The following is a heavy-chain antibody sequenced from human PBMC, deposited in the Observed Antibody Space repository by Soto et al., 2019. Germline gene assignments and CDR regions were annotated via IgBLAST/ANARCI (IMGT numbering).Heavy chain of an antibody. V-gene: IGHV3-30-3*01. D-gene: IGHD6-19*01. CDR2: ISFEGNNK. J-gene: IGHJ4*02. CDR3: ARDILPQWLTSYFFDF. Sequence: QVQLVESGGGVVQPGRSLRLSCAASGFTFSRYSMNWVRQAPGKGLEWVAVISFEGNNKYYADSVKGRFTISRDDSNNMLFLQMNTLRAEDTAVYYCARDILPQWLTSYFFDFWGQGTLVTVSS. CDR1: GFTFSRYS.